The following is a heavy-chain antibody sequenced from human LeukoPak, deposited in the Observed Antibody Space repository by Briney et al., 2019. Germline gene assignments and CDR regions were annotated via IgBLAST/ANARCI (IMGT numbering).Heavy chain of an antibody. J-gene: IGHJ3*02. CDR3: AKDLDSSSGAFDI. Sequence: GGSLRLSCAASGFTFSSYVMHWVRQAPGKGLEWVAVISYDGSNKYYADSVKGRFTISRDNSKNTLYLQMNSLRAEDTAVYYCAKDLDSSSGAFDIWGQGTMVTVSS. CDR2: ISYDGSNK. CDR1: GFTFSSYV. V-gene: IGHV3-30*18. D-gene: IGHD3-22*01.